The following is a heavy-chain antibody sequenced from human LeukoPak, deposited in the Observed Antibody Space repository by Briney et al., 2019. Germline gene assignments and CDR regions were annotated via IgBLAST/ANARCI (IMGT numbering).Heavy chain of an antibody. V-gene: IGHV3-48*04. D-gene: IGHD5-18*01. CDR1: GFTFSIYN. J-gene: IGHJ4*02. CDR3: AKDGKGYSYGYSDY. Sequence: GGSLRLSCAASGFTFSIYNMHWVRQAPGKGLEWLSYISGSSSTIYYADSVKGRFTISRDNAKNSLYLEMNSLRAEDTAVYYCAKDGKGYSYGYSDYWGQGTLVTVSS. CDR2: ISGSSSTI.